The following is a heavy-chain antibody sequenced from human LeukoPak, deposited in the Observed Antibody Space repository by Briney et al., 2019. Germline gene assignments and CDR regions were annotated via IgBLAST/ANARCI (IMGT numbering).Heavy chain of an antibody. CDR1: GGSFSGYY. Sequence: PSETLSLTCAVYGGSFSGYYWSWIRQPPGKGLERIGEINHSGSTNYNPSLKSRVTISVDTSKNQFSLKLSSVTAADTAVYYCARSAEQQPAGYFDYWGQGTLVTVSS. CDR2: INHSGST. J-gene: IGHJ4*02. D-gene: IGHD6-13*01. CDR3: ARSAEQQPAGYFDY. V-gene: IGHV4-34*01.